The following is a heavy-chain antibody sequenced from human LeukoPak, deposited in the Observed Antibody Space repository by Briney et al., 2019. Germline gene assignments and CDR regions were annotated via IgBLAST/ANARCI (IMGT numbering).Heavy chain of an antibody. CDR1: GYTFTSYH. J-gene: IGHJ4*02. Sequence: ASVLVSCKTSGYTFTSYHMHWVRQAPGQGLEWGAIIKSTGDTTVYAQKFQGRVTVTRDTSTSTVYMDLSSLSSEDTAVYYCVREDAHTYYFDFWGPGTLVTVSS. CDR3: VREDAHTYYFDF. CDR2: IKSTGDTT. V-gene: IGHV1-46*01. D-gene: IGHD2-2*01.